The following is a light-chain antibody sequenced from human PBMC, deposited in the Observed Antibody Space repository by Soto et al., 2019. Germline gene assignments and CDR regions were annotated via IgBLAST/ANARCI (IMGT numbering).Light chain of an antibody. V-gene: IGKV2D-29*02. CDR3: MQRIQLPET. Sequence: DIVMTQTPLSLSVSPGQPASISCKSSQSLLRSDGKSSLYWYLQKPGQSPQLLLYGASTRLSGVPDRFSGSGSGTDFTLKISRVEAEDVGVYYCMQRIQLPETFGQGTKLEIK. CDR1: QSLLRSDGKSS. CDR2: GAS. J-gene: IGKJ2*01.